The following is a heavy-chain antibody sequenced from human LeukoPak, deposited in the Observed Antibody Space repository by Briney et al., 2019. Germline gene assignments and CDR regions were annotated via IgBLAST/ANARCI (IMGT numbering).Heavy chain of an antibody. J-gene: IGHJ6*03. V-gene: IGHV4-59*01. CDR3: ASAYCGGDCYSDYYYYYMDV. Sequence: SETLSLTCTVSGGSISSYYWSWIRQPPGKGLEWIGYIYYSGSTNYNPSLKSRVTISVDTSKNQFSLKLSSVTAADTAVYYCASAYCGGDCYSDYYYYYMDVWGKGTTVTISS. D-gene: IGHD2-21*02. CDR2: IYYSGST. CDR1: GGSISSYY.